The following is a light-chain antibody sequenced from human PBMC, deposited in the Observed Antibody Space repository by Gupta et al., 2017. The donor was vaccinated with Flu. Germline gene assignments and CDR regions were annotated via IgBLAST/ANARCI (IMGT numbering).Light chain of an antibody. Sequence: IVVTQSPATLSVSPGDRATLSCRASQSVSINLAWYQQKPGQAPRLLIYGASTRATGIPARFSGSGSGTEFSLTISSLQPEDFAIYYCQQYKDGPRTFGQGTKVEIK. J-gene: IGKJ1*01. V-gene: IGKV3-15*01. CDR2: GAS. CDR3: QQYKDGPRT. CDR1: QSVSIN.